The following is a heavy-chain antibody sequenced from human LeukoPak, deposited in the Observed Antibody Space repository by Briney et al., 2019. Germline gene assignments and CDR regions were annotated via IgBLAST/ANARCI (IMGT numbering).Heavy chain of an antibody. V-gene: IGHV4-34*01. CDR3: ARGGGYDYVWGSYRFSYFDY. CDR1: GGSFSGYY. D-gene: IGHD3-16*02. J-gene: IGHJ4*02. CDR2: LNHSGST. Sequence: SEPLSLTCAVYGGSFSGYYWSWIRQPPGKGLEWIGELNHSGSTNYNPSLKSRVTISVDTSKNQFSLKLSSVTAADTAVYYCARGGGYDYVWGSYRFSYFDYWGQGTLVTVSS.